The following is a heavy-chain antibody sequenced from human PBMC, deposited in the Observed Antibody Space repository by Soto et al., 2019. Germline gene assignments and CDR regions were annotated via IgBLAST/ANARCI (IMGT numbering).Heavy chain of an antibody. CDR3: ARGRIAAAGTKTYYFDY. CDR2: IYYSGST. D-gene: IGHD6-13*01. J-gene: IGHJ4*02. V-gene: IGHV4-61*08. Sequence: VGGCRSSIRQPPGKGLEWIGYIYYSGSTNYNPSLKSRVTISVDTSKNQFSLKLSSVTAADTAVYYCARGRIAAAGTKTYYFDYWGQGTLVTVSS. CDR1: VGGC.